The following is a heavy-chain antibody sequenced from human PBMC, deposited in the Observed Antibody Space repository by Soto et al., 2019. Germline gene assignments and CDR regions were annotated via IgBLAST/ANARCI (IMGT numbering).Heavy chain of an antibody. CDR1: GFTFSSYW. D-gene: IGHD3-16*01. CDR3: PRDSGGWGAY. J-gene: IGHJ4*02. V-gene: IGHV3-74*01. CDR2: TNEDGSII. Sequence: EVQLVESGGGLVQPGGSLRLSCAASGFTFSSYWMHWVRQAPGKGLVWVSRTNEDGSIINYADSVKGRFTISRDNAKDIWYLEMNSLGVEDTAVYYCPRDSGGWGAYWVQGAMVTVSS.